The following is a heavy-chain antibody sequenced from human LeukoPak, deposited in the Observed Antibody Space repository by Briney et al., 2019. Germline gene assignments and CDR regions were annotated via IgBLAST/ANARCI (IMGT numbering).Heavy chain of an antibody. CDR1: GGSTSSYY. D-gene: IGHD2-2*01. J-gene: IGHJ5*02. Sequence: SETLSLTCTVSGGSTSSYYWSWIRQPPGKGLEWIGYIYYSGSTNYNPSLKSRVTISVDTSKNQFSLKLSSVTAADTAVYYCARRRQYCSSTSCYWVFDPWGQGTLVTVSS. CDR3: ARRRQYCSSTSCYWVFDP. CDR2: IYYSGST. V-gene: IGHV4-59*08.